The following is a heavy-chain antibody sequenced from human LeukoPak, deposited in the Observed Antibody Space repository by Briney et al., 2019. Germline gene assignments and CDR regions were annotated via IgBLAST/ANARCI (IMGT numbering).Heavy chain of an antibody. CDR1: GGTFSSYA. CDR2: TIPIFGIA. V-gene: IGHV1-69*04. J-gene: IGHJ4*02. CDR3: ARDSDTVTREYYFDY. Sequence: SVKVSCKASGGTFSSYAISWVRQAPGQGLEWMGRTIPIFGIANYAQKFQGRVTITADKSTSTAYMELSGLRSEDTAVYYCARDSDTVTREYYFDYWGQGTLVTVSS. D-gene: IGHD4-11*01.